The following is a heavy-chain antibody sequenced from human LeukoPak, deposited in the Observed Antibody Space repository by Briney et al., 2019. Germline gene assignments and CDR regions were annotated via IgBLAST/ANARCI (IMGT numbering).Heavy chain of an antibody. Sequence: GSLRLSCAASGFTFSSYWMHWVRQAPGKGLVWVSRINSDGSSTSYADSVKGRFTISRDNAKNTLYLQMSSLRAEDTAVYYCARDTNDFWSGYSKLPDYWGQGTLVTVSS. CDR2: INSDGSST. J-gene: IGHJ4*02. CDR3: ARDTNDFWSGYSKLPDY. CDR1: GFTFSSYW. D-gene: IGHD3-3*01. V-gene: IGHV3-74*01.